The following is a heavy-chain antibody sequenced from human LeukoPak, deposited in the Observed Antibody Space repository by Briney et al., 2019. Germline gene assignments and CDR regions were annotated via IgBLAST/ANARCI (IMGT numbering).Heavy chain of an antibody. J-gene: IGHJ4*02. CDR1: GYTLTELS. D-gene: IGHD6-19*01. Sequence: ASVKVSCKVSGYTLTELSMHWVRQAPGKGLEWMGGFDPEDGETIYAQKFQGRVTMTEDTSTDTAYMELSSLRSEDTAVYYCATDPQIAVAGQFDYWAREPWSPSPQ. CDR3: ATDPQIAVAGQFDY. CDR2: FDPEDGET. V-gene: IGHV1-24*01.